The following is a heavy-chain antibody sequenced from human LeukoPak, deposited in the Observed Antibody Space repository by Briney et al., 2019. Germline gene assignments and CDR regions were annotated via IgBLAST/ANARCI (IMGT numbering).Heavy chain of an antibody. J-gene: IGHJ6*03. CDR3: ARRHRYSYGYYYYYYMDV. V-gene: IGHV4-4*07. Sequence: PSETLSLTCTVSGGSISSYYWSWLRQPAGKGLEWIGRIYTSGSTNYNPSLKSRVTMSVDTSKNQFSLKLSSVTAADTAVYYCARRHRYSYGYYYYYYMDVWGKGTTVTISS. D-gene: IGHD5-18*01. CDR2: IYTSGST. CDR1: GGSISSYY.